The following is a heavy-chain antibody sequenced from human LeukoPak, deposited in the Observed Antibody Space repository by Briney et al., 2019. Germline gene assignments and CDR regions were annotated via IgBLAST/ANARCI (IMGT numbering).Heavy chain of an antibody. CDR3: ARGLEWFGEFYYGMDV. CDR2: IIPIFGTA. J-gene: IGHJ6*04. Sequence: SVKVSCKAPGGAFSSYAIGWVRQAPGQGPEWMGGIIPIFGTANYAQKFQGRVTITADESTSTAYMELSSLRSEDTAVYYCARGLEWFGEFYYGMDVWGKGTTVTVSS. D-gene: IGHD3-10*01. V-gene: IGHV1-69*01. CDR1: GGAFSSYA.